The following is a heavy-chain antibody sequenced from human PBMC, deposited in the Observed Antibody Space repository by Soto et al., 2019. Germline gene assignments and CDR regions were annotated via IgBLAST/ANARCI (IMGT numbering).Heavy chain of an antibody. D-gene: IGHD1-26*01. CDR2: IIPIFGTA. V-gene: IGHV1-69*13. J-gene: IGHJ6*02. Sequence: SVKVSCKASGGTFSSYAISWVRQAPGQGLEWMGGIIPIFGTANYAQKFQGRVTITADESTSTAYMELSSLRSEDTAVYYCARGSSPGGLGYYGMDVWGQGTTVTVSS. CDR3: ARGSSPGGLGYYGMDV. CDR1: GGTFSSYA.